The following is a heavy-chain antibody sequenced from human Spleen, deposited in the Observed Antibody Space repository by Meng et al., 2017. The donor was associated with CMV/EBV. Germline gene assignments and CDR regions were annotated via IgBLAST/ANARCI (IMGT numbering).Heavy chain of an antibody. CDR2: ISVYNGKT. V-gene: IGHV1-18*04. CDR1: GYMFTSYH. D-gene: IGHD3-10*01. J-gene: IGHJ6*02. Sequence: ASVKVSCKASGYMFTSYHLHWVRQAPGQGLEWMGWISVYNGKTNYAQKVQGRVTMTTDTSTSTAYMELRRLRYDDTALYYCAREASYYYGMDVWGQGTTVTVSS. CDR3: AREASYYYGMDV.